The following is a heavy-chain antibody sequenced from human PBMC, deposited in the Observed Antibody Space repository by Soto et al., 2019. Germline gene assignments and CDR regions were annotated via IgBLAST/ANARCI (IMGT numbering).Heavy chain of an antibody. V-gene: IGHV5-10-1*01. Sequence: GESLKISCKGSGYSFTSYWISWVRQMPGKGLEWMGRIDPSDSYTNYSPSFQGHVTISADKSISTAYLQWSSLKASDAAMYYCASYTAMVTPLDYWGQGTLVTVSS. J-gene: IGHJ4*02. D-gene: IGHD5-18*01. CDR2: IDPSDSYT. CDR1: GYSFTSYW. CDR3: ASYTAMVTPLDY.